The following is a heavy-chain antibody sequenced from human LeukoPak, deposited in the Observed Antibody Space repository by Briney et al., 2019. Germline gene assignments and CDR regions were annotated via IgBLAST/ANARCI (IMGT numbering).Heavy chain of an antibody. D-gene: IGHD1-26*01. CDR1: GYTFITYY. J-gene: IGHJ4*02. Sequence: ASVKVSCKASGYTFITYYMHWVRQAPGQGLEWMGIINPSGGSTSYAQKFQGRVTMTRDTSTNTVYMELSSLRSEDTAVYYCARGLGSGSYYGYWGQGTLVTVSS. CDR3: ARGLGSGSYYGY. V-gene: IGHV1-46*01. CDR2: INPSGGST.